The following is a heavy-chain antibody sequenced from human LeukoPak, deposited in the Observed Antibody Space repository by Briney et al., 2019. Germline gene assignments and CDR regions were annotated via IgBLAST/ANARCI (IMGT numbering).Heavy chain of an antibody. V-gene: IGHV3-23*01. J-gene: IGHJ4*02. CDR1: GFTFDDYA. Sequence: PGGSLRLSCAASGFTFDDYAMHWVRQAPGKGLGWVSGISGSGDSTSYADSVKGRFTISRDNSKKTLYLQMNSLRAEDTAVYYCAKKSFRSGYSYGTSFDYWGQGTLVTVSS. D-gene: IGHD5-18*01. CDR3: AKKSFRSGYSYGTSFDY. CDR2: ISGSGDST.